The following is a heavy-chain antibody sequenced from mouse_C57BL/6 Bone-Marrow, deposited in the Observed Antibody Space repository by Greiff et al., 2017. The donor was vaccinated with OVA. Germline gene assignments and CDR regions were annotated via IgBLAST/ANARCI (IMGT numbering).Heavy chain of an antibody. CDR3: ARHYYGSSYRYFDV. Sequence: VQLQQSGGDLVKPGGSLKLSCAASGFTFSSYGMSWVRQTPDKRLEWVATISSGGSYTYYPDSVKGRFTISRDNAKNTLYLQMSSLKSEDTAMYYCARHYYGSSYRYFDVWGTGTTVTVSS. CDR1: GFTFSSYG. J-gene: IGHJ1*03. CDR2: ISSGGSYT. V-gene: IGHV5-6*01. D-gene: IGHD1-1*01.